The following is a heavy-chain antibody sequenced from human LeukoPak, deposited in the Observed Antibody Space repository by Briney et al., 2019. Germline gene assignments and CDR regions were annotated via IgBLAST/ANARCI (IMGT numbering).Heavy chain of an antibody. V-gene: IGHV3-21*01. CDR2: ISSSSSYI. Sequence: PGGSLRLSCAASGFTFSSYSMNWVRQAPGKGLEWVSSISSSSSYIYYADSVKGRFTISRDNAKNSLYLQMNSLRAEDTAVYYCAIIAVAGTGQGYWGQGTLVTVSS. CDR3: AIIAVAGTGQGY. CDR1: GFTFSSYS. J-gene: IGHJ4*02. D-gene: IGHD6-19*01.